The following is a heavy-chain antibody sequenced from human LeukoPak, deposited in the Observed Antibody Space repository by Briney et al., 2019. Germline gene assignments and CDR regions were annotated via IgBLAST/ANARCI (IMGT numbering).Heavy chain of an antibody. CDR3: AKDGFFRQTYAYYFDY. Sequence: QPGGSLRLSCAVSGFAFGDYTMHWFRQVSGKGPEWVSLISWDGGSRYYADSVKGRFTISRDNSKNSLYLQMNSLRIEDTALYYCAKDGFFRQTYAYYFDYWAQGTLVTVSS. J-gene: IGHJ4*02. V-gene: IGHV3-43*01. D-gene: IGHD3-16*01. CDR2: ISWDGGSR. CDR1: GFAFGDYT.